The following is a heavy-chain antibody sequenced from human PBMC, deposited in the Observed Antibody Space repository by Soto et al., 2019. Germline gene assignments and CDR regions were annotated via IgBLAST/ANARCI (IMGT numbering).Heavy chain of an antibody. J-gene: IGHJ6*02. CDR1: GYTFTSYG. V-gene: IGHV1-18*04. CDR2: ISAYNGNT. Sequence: ASVKVSCKASGYTFTSYGISWVRQAPGQGLEWMGWISAYNGNTNYAQKFQGRVTITADKSTSTAYMELSSLRSEDTAVYYCARDMVRGDRYYYYYGMDVWGQGTTVTVSS. D-gene: IGHD3-10*01. CDR3: ARDMVRGDRYYYYYGMDV.